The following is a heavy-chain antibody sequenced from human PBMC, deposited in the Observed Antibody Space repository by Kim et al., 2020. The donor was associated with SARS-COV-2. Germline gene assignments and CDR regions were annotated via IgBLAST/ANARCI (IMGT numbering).Heavy chain of an antibody. CDR3: ARASPNYDYVWGSYRT. D-gene: IGHD3-16*02. Sequence: VKGRFTISRDNSKNTLYLQMHSLRAEDTAVYYCARASPNYDYVWGSYRTWGQRTLVTVSS. V-gene: IGHV3-53*01. J-gene: IGHJ4*02.